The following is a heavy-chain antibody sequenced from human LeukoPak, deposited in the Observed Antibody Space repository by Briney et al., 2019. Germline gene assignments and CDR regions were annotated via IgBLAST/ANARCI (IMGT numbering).Heavy chain of an antibody. Sequence: GGSLRLSCAASGFTFSNYAMSWVRQAPGKGLEWVSAIDGNGGNTHYADSVKGRFTISRDNSQNTLYLQMNSLRAEDTAVYYCAKQAAYSGYYYFDYWGQGTLVTASS. D-gene: IGHD1-26*01. CDR2: IDGNGGNT. V-gene: IGHV3-23*01. CDR1: GFTFSNYA. CDR3: AKQAAYSGYYYFDY. J-gene: IGHJ4*02.